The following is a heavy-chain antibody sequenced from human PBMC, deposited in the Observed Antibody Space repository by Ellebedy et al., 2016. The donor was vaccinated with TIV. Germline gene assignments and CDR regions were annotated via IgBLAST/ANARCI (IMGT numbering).Heavy chain of an antibody. V-gene: IGHV1-46*04. CDR2: INPSGGST. J-gene: IGHJ3*02. D-gene: IGHD6-19*01. CDR3: ARRGQSSGPYWAFDI. Sequence: ASVKVSCKASGYTFTSYYMHWVRQAPGQGLEWVGIINPSGGSTNYAQRLQGRVTMTTDTSTSTVYMELSSLRSDDTAVYYCARRGQSSGPYWAFDIWGQGTMVTVSS. CDR1: GYTFTSYY.